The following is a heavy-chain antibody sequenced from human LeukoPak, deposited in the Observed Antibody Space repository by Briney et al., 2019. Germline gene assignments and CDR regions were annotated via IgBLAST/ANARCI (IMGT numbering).Heavy chain of an antibody. D-gene: IGHD3-10*01. CDR3: ARGSAPGSYFD. Sequence: PGGSLRLSCAASVFTFSSYWISWVRQAPGKGLEWVANIKQDGGEKYYVDSVKGRFTISRDNAKYSLHLQMNSLSAEDTAVYYCARGSAPGSYFDWGQGTLVTVSS. V-gene: IGHV3-7*02. J-gene: IGHJ4*02. CDR2: IKQDGGEK. CDR1: VFTFSSYW.